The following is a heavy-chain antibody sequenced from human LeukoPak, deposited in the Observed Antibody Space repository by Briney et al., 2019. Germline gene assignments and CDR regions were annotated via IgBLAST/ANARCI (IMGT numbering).Heavy chain of an antibody. Sequence: GGSLRLSCAASGFTFSSYAMSWVRQAPGKGLEWVSAISGSGGSTYYADSVKGRFTISRDNSKNTLYLQMNSLRAEDTAVYYCARGHDFWSGYYYAFDIWGQGTMVTVSS. D-gene: IGHD3-3*01. CDR1: GFTFSSYA. V-gene: IGHV3-23*01. CDR2: ISGSGGST. J-gene: IGHJ3*02. CDR3: ARGHDFWSGYYYAFDI.